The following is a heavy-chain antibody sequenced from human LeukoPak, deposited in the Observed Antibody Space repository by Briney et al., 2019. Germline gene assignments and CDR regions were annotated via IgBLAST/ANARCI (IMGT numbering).Heavy chain of an antibody. D-gene: IGHD3-22*01. Sequence: SETLFLTCTVSGGSISSYYWSWIRQPPGKGLEWIGYIYYSGSTNYNPSLKSRVTISVDTSKNQFSLKLSSVTAADTAVYYCARGYYDSSGYYYRSYNWFDPWGQGTLVTVSS. J-gene: IGHJ5*02. V-gene: IGHV4-59*01. CDR2: IYYSGST. CDR1: GGSISSYY. CDR3: ARGYYDSSGYYYRSYNWFDP.